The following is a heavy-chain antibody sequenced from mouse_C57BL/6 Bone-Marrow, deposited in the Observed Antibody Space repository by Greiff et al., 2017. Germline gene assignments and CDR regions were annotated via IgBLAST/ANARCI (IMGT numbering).Heavy chain of an antibody. V-gene: IGHV14-4*01. J-gene: IGHJ4*01. CDR1: GFNIKDDY. D-gene: IGHD1-1*01. Sequence: EVQLQQSGAELVRPGASVKLSCTASGFNIKDDYMHWVKQRPEQGLEWIGWIDPENGDTEYASKFQGKATITADTSSNTAYLQLSSLTSEDTAVYCCTTLYGLYYAMDYWGQGTSVTVSS. CDR3: TTLYGLYYAMDY. CDR2: IDPENGDT.